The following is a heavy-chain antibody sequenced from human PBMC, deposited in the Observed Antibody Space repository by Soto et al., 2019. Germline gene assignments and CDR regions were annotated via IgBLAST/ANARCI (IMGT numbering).Heavy chain of an antibody. CDR1: GGSISSSSSY. J-gene: IGHJ4*02. D-gene: IGHD3-3*01. CDR2: IYYNGRV. CDR3: ARGNDFLSAYDY. V-gene: IGHV4-31*02. Sequence: SETLSLTCTVSGGSISSSSSYWDWIRQHPGKGPEWIGNIYYNGRVSYNPSLKSRLTISVDTSKKQFSLNLTSVTAADTAVYFCARGNDFLSAYDYWGQGTPVTVSS.